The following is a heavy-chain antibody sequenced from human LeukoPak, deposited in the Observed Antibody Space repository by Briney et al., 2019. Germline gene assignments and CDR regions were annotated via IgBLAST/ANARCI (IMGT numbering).Heavy chain of an antibody. CDR1: GFIFSNCG. CDR3: ARSGGFVDY. J-gene: IGHJ4*02. Sequence: GGSLRLSCAASGFIFSNCGMHWVRQSPGKGLEWVAFIRFDKSDKYYADSVKGRFTISRDNAKDSLYLQMNSLRAEDTALYYCARSGGFVDYWGQGTLVTVSS. V-gene: IGHV3-30*02. D-gene: IGHD3-16*01. CDR2: IRFDKSDK.